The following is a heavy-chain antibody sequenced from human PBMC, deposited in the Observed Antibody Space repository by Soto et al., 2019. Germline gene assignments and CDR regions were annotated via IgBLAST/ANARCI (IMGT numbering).Heavy chain of an antibody. CDR3: ARGPEGHMVRGVSTPNFDY. CDR1: GGSVSSGSYY. D-gene: IGHD3-10*01. CDR2: INHSGST. Sequence: PSETLSLTCTVSGGSVSSGSYYWSWIRQPPGKGLEWIGEINHSGSTNYNPSLKSRVTISVDTSKNQFSLKLSSVTAADTAVYYCARGPEGHMVRGVSTPNFDYWGQGTLVTVSS. V-gene: IGHV4-61*01. J-gene: IGHJ4*02.